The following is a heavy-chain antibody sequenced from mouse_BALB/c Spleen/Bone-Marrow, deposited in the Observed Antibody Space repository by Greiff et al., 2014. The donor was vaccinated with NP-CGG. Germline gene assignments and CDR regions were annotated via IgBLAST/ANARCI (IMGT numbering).Heavy chain of an antibody. D-gene: IGHD1-1*01. CDR1: GYAFSSYW. Sequence: QVQLKESGAELVRPGSSVKISCKASGYAFSSYWMNWVKQRPGQGLEWIGQIYPGDGDTNYNGKFKGKATLTAGKSSSTAYMQLSSLTSEDSAVYFCARWITTVVAPYVMDYWGQGTSVTVSS. CDR2: IYPGDGDT. V-gene: IGHV1-80*01. CDR3: ARWITTVVAPYVMDY. J-gene: IGHJ4*01.